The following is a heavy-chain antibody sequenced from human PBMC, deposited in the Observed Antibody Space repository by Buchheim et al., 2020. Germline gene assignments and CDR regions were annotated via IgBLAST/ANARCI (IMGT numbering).Heavy chain of an antibody. D-gene: IGHD3-22*01. CDR3: TSPDYYDSSGYYKS. J-gene: IGHJ4*02. CDR1: GFTFSGSA. Sequence: EVQLVESGGGLVQPGGSLKLSCAASGFTFSGSAMHWVRQASGKGLEWVGRIRSKANSYATAYAASVKGRFTIPRDDSKNTAYLQMNSLKTEDTAVYYCTSPDYYDSSGYYKSWGQGTL. CDR2: IRSKANSYAT. V-gene: IGHV3-73*02.